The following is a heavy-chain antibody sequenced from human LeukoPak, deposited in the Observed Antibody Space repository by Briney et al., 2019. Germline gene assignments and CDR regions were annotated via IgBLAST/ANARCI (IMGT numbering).Heavy chain of an antibody. CDR2: TYYRSKWYN. J-gene: IGHJ6*03. V-gene: IGHV6-1*01. Sequence: SQTLSLTCAISGDSVSSNSAAWNWIRQSPSRGLEWLGRTYYRSKWYNDYAVSVKSRITINPDTSKNQFSLQLNSVTPEDTAVYYCARDQVGTANYYYYYYYMNVWGKGTTVTVSS. CDR1: GDSVSSNSAA. D-gene: IGHD2-21*02. CDR3: ARDQVGTANYYYYYYYMNV.